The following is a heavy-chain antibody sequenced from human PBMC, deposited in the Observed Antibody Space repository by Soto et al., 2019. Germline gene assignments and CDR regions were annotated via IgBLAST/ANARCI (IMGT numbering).Heavy chain of an antibody. J-gene: IGHJ4*02. V-gene: IGHV4-61*01. D-gene: IGHD6-13*01. CDR3: ARVGDFAGVY. CDR1: GGSISSGNFY. Sequence: QVQLQESGPGLVKPSETLSLTCSVSGGSISSGNFYWRWIRQPPGKGLEWIAYIHSGGSTDYNPSLKSRVFISRDTSKNQFSLTVRSVTAADTAMYYCARVGDFAGVYWGQGHLVTVSS. CDR2: IHSGGST.